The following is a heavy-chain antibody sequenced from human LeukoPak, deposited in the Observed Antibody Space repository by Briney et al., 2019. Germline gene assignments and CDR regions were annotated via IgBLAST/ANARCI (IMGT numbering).Heavy chain of an antibody. D-gene: IGHD3-10*01. J-gene: IGHJ4*02. CDR3: ARGLDGSGSYHFDY. CDR2: MNPNSGNT. V-gene: IGHV1-8*01. Sequence: ASVKVSCKASGYTFTSYDISWVRQATGQGLEWMGWMNPNSGNTGYAQKFQGRVTMTRNTSISTAYMELSSLRSEDTAAYYCARGLDGSGSYHFDYWGQGTLVTVSS. CDR1: GYTFTSYD.